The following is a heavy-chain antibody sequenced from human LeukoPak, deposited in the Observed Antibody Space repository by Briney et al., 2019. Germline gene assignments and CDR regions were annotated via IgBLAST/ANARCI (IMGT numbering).Heavy chain of an antibody. CDR3: ARRGRRSSSWRYFDY. Sequence: GGSLRLSCAASGFTFSDYYMSWIRQAPGKGLEWVSYISGSGSTIYYADSVKGRFTISRDNAKNSLYLQMNSLRAEDTAVYYCARRGRRSSSWRYFDYWGQGTLVTVSS. CDR2: ISGSGSTI. J-gene: IGHJ4*02. CDR1: GFTFSDYY. V-gene: IGHV3-11*01. D-gene: IGHD6-13*01.